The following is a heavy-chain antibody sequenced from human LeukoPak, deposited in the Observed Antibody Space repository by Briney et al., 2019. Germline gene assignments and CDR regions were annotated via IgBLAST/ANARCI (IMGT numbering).Heavy chain of an antibody. V-gene: IGHV1-2*02. Sequence: ASVKVSCKASGYTFTAYCMHWVRQAPGQGLEWMGWINPNSGDTNYAQNFQGRVTMTRDTSINTAYMELSSLRSDDTAVYYCARIKWSAANDWGQGTLVTVSS. D-gene: IGHD6-13*01. CDR2: INPNSGDT. CDR3: ARIKWSAAND. J-gene: IGHJ4*02. CDR1: GYTFTAYC.